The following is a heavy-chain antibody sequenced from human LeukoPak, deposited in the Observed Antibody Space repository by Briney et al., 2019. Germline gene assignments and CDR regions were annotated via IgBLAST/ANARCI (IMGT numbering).Heavy chain of an antibody. J-gene: IGHJ4*02. CDR1: GYTFTDYY. CDR3: ARESVPAVAARRGLNY. D-gene: IGHD6-6*01. Sequence: GASVKVSCKASGYTFTDYYMHWVRQAPGQGLEWMGWINPNSGGTNYAQKFQGRVTMTRDTSIGTVYMEMSRLRSDDTAVYYCARESVPAVAARRGLNYWGQGTLVAVSS. V-gene: IGHV1-2*02. CDR2: INPNSGGT.